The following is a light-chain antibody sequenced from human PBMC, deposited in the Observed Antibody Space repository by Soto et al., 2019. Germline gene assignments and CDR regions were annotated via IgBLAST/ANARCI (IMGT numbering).Light chain of an antibody. Sequence: QSALTQPRSVSGSPGQSVTISCTGTSSDVGGYNYVSWYQQHPGKAPKLMIYDVSKRPSGVPDRLSGSKSGNTASLTISGLQAEDEADYYCCSYAGSYTLVFGTGTKLTVL. CDR3: CSYAGSYTLV. V-gene: IGLV2-11*01. CDR2: DVS. J-gene: IGLJ1*01. CDR1: SSDVGGYNY.